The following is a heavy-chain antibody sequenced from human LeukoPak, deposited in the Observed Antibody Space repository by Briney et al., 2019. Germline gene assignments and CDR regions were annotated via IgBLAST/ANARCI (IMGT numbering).Heavy chain of an antibody. D-gene: IGHD2-2*01. CDR1: GFSFSVST. V-gene: IGHV3-73*01. CDR2: IRSRANSYST. CDR3: SRLLIPSAVYDDL. J-gene: IGHJ5*02. Sequence: PGGSLKLPCAASGFSFSVSTIHWVRQASGKGLEWVGRIRSRANSYSTAYGASVQGRFTISRDDSNNTAYLVMNNLKPEDTAVYYCSRLLIPSAVYDDLWGLGTLVTVSS.